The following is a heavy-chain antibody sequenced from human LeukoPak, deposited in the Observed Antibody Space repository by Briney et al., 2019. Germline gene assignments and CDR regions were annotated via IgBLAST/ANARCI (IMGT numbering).Heavy chain of an antibody. CDR2: INHSGST. CDR3: ARLLAVAGSPFDY. CDR1: GGSFSGYY. J-gene: IGHJ4*02. V-gene: IGHV4-34*01. Sequence: PSETQSLTCAVYGGSFSGYYWSWIRQPPGKGLEWIGEINHSGSTNYNPSLKSRVTISVDTSKNQFSLKLSSVTAADTAVYYCARLLAVAGSPFDYWGQGTLVTVSS. D-gene: IGHD6-19*01.